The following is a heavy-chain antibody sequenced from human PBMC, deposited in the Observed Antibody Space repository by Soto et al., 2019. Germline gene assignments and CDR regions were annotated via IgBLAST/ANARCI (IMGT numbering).Heavy chain of an antibody. CDR3: ASRTYAMDV. CDR2: IFHNGNT. CDR1: GGSISSSNW. Sequence: QVQLQESGPGLVKPSGTLSLTCAVSGGSISSSNWWSWVRQPPGKGLEWIGEIFHNGNTYSNPSLTGRVTMSVDKSKNQFSLNLNSVTAADTAVYYCASRTYAMDVWSQGTTVTVSS. J-gene: IGHJ6*02. V-gene: IGHV4-4*02.